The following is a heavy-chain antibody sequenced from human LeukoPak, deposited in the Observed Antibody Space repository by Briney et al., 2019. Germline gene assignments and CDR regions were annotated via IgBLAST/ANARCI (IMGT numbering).Heavy chain of an antibody. D-gene: IGHD4-17*01. CDR1: GYTFTSYG. V-gene: IGHV1-18*01. CDR2: ISAYNGNT. J-gene: IGHJ3*02. CDR3: ARDRGSVTTKAALDI. Sequence: ASVKVSCKASGYTFTSYGISWVRQAPGQGLEWMGWISAYNGNTNYAQKLQGRVTMTTDTSTSTAYMELRSLRSDDTAIYYCARDRGSVTTKAALDIWGHGTMVTVSS.